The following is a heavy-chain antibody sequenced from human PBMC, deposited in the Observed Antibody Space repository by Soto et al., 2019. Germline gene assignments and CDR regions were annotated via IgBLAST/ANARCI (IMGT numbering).Heavy chain of an antibody. CDR3: ARDIFGHVDAFDL. Sequence: SVKVSCKASGYIFSSFYINWVRQAPVQGLEWMGWTSGYSGNSKYAQKFQGRVTMTTDTSTNTGYMEMRSLTSDDTAVYYCARDIFGHVDAFDLWGQGTMVTVSS. J-gene: IGHJ3*01. D-gene: IGHD3-3*02. V-gene: IGHV1-18*01. CDR1: GYIFSSFY. CDR2: TSGYSGNS.